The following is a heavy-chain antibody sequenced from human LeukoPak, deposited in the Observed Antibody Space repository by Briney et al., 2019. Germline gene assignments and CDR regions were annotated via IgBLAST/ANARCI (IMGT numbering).Heavy chain of an antibody. CDR2: IYYSGNT. V-gene: IGHV4-59*01. CDR3: ARGGDRSFDY. CDR1: GGSISSYY. J-gene: IGHJ4*02. D-gene: IGHD3-10*01. Sequence: SETLSLTCTVSGGSISSYYWSWIRQPPGKGLEWIGYIYYSGNTNYNPSLKSRVTISVDTSKNQFSLKLSSVTAADTAVYYCARGGDRSFDYWGQGTLVTVSS.